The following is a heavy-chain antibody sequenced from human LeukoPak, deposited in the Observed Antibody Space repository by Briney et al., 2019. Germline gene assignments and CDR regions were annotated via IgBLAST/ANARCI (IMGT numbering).Heavy chain of an antibody. CDR1: GFTFSSYS. CDR3: ARSSSDAFDI. V-gene: IGHV3-21*01. J-gene: IGHJ3*02. Sequence: PGGSLRLSCAASGFTFSSYSMNWVRPAPGKGLEWVSSISSSSSYIYYADSVKGRFTISRDNAKNSLYLQMNSLRAEDTAVYYCARSSSDAFDIWGQGTMVTVSS. CDR2: ISSSSSYI.